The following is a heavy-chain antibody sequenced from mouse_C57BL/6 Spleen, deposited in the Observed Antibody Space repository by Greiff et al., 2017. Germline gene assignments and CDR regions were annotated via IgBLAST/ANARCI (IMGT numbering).Heavy chain of an antibody. CDR2: ISYDGSN. V-gene: IGHV3-6*01. CDR3: ARDRSLLRYQAWFAY. Sequence: VQLKESGPGLVKPSQSLSLTCSVTGYSITSGYYWNWIRQFPGNKLEWMGYISYDGSNNYNPSLKNRISITRDTSKNQFFLKLNPVTTEDTATDYCARDRSLLRYQAWFAYWGQGTLVTVSA. J-gene: IGHJ3*01. CDR1: GYSITSGYY. D-gene: IGHD1-2*01.